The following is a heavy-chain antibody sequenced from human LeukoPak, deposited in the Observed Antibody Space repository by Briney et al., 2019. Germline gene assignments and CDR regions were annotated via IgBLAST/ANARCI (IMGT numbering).Heavy chain of an antibody. Sequence: PGGSLRLSCAVSGFTFSTYAMSWVRQAPGKGLEWVSAISGSGRSTYYADSVKGRFTISRDNSKNTLYLQMNSLRAEDTAVYYCAKDGGRLPYYGMDVWGQGTTVTVSS. CDR3: AKDGGRLPYYGMDV. D-gene: IGHD6-19*01. CDR1: GFTFSTYA. J-gene: IGHJ6*02. CDR2: ISGSGRST. V-gene: IGHV3-23*01.